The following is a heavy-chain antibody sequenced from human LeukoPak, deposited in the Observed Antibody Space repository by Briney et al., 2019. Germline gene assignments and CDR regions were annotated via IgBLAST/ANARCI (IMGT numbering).Heavy chain of an antibody. CDR3: ARAMTTVVKIPCY. J-gene: IGHJ4*02. CDR2: MNPNSGNT. CDR1: GYTFTSYG. Sequence: ASAKVSCKASGYTFTSYGISWVRQAPGQGLEWMGWMNPNSGNTGYAQKFQGRVTITRNTSISTAYMELSSLRSEDTAVYYCARAMTTVVKIPCYWGQGTLVTVSS. D-gene: IGHD4-23*01. V-gene: IGHV1-8*03.